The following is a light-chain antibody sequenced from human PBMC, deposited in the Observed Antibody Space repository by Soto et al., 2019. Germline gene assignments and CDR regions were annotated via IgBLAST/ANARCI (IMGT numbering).Light chain of an antibody. J-gene: IGKJ5*01. CDR1: QSVSSY. V-gene: IGKV3-20*01. Sequence: EIVMTQSPATLSVSPGERATLSCRASQSVSSYIAWYQQRPGQTPSLLIYGASTRATGIPDRFSGSGSGTHFTLTISRLEPGDFAVYYCQHFGGTTFTFGQGTRLEIK. CDR3: QHFGGTTFT. CDR2: GAS.